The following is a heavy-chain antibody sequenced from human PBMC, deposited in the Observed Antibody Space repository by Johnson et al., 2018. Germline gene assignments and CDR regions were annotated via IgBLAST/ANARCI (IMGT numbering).Heavy chain of an antibody. CDR1: GFTFSSYW. J-gene: IGHJ1*01. V-gene: IGHV3-23*01. CDR3: AKDVYSSGWFNFQH. CDR2: ISGSGGRT. Sequence: VQLQESGGGLVQPGGSLRLSCAASGFTFSSYWMHWVRQAPGKGLEWVSAISGSGGRTYYADSVKGRFTISRDNSKNTLYLQMNSLRAEDTAVYYCAKDVYSSGWFNFQHWGQGTLVTVSS. D-gene: IGHD6-19*01.